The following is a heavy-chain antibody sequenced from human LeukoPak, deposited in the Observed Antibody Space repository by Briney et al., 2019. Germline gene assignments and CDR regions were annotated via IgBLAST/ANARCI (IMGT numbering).Heavy chain of an antibody. CDR3: ARRGASSGGLDY. V-gene: IGHV3-9*01. CDR2: ISWNSGSI. J-gene: IGHJ4*02. CDR1: GFTFDDYA. D-gene: IGHD6-19*01. Sequence: PGRSLRLSCAASGFTFDDYAMHWVRQAPGKGLEWVSSISWNSGSIGYADSVKGRFTISRDNAKNSLYLQMNSLRAEDTAVYYCARRGASSGGLDYWGQGTLVTVSS.